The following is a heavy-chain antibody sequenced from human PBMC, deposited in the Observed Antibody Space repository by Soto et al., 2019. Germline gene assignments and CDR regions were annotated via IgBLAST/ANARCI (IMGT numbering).Heavy chain of an antibody. CDR1: GGSISSYY. CDR3: ARMEATGSSVFDY. V-gene: IGHV4-59*01. D-gene: IGHD5-12*01. CDR2: IYYSGST. Sequence: PSETLSLTCTVSGGSISSYYWSWIRQPPGKGLEWIGYIYYSGSTNYNPSLKSRVTISVDTSKNQFSLKLSSVTAADTAVYYCARMEATGSSVFDYWGQGTLVTVSS. J-gene: IGHJ4*02.